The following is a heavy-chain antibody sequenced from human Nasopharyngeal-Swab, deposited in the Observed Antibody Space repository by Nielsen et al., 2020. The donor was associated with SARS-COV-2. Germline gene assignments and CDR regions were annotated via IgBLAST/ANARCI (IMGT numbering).Heavy chain of an antibody. J-gene: IGHJ4*02. Sequence: VRPATGKGLEWVSSISSSSSYIYYADSVKGRFTISRDNAKNSLYLQMNSLRAEDTAVYYCARDLSQLWFLFDYWGQGTLVTVSS. V-gene: IGHV3-21*01. CDR3: ARDLSQLWFLFDY. CDR2: ISSSSSYI. D-gene: IGHD5-18*01.